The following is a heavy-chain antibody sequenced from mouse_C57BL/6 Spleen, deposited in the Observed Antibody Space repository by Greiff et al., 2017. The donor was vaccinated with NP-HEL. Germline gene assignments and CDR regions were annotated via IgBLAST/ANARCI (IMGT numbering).Heavy chain of an antibody. V-gene: IGHV1-4*01. CDR2: INPSSGYT. CDR1: GYTFTSYT. Sequence: QVQLKESGAELARPGASVKMSCKASGYTFTSYTMHWVKQRPGQGLEWIGYINPSSGYTKYNQKFKDKATLTADKSSSTAYMQLSSLTSEDSAVYYCARSRAITTVVAKDYAMDYWGQGTSVTVSS. CDR3: ARSRAITTVVAKDYAMDY. J-gene: IGHJ4*01. D-gene: IGHD1-1*01.